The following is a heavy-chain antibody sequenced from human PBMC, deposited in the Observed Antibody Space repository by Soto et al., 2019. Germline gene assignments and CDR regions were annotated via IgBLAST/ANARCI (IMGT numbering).Heavy chain of an antibody. CDR3: ARDRGCSGGSCYYAFDI. CDR1: GFTFSSYW. D-gene: IGHD2-15*01. CDR2: IKQDGSEK. V-gene: IGHV3-7*01. Sequence: GGSLRLSCAASGFTFSSYWMSWVRQAPGKGLEWAANIKQDGSEKYYVDSVKGRFTISRDNAKNSLYLQMNSLRAEDTAVYYCARDRGCSGGSCYYAFDIWGQGTMVTVSS. J-gene: IGHJ3*02.